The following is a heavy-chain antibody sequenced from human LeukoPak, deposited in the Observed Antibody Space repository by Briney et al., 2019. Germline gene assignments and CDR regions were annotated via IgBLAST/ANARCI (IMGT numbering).Heavy chain of an antibody. D-gene: IGHD3-10*01. CDR3: ASSENYYGSGYVYYFNY. Sequence: DSVKGRFTISRDNSKNTLYLQMNSLRAEDTAVYYCASSENYYGSGYVYYFNYWGQGTLVTVSS. J-gene: IGHJ4*02. V-gene: IGHV3-53*01.